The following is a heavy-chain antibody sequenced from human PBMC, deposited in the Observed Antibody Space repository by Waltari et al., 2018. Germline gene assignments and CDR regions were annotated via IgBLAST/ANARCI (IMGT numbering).Heavy chain of an antibody. V-gene: IGHV3-7*01. D-gene: IGHD3-22*01. CDR3: ARDSSGYYSDY. Sequence: EVQLVESGGGLVQPGGSLRLSCAASGFTFSGYWMSWVRQAPGKGLEWVANIKQDGSEKYYVDSVKGRFTISRDNAKNSLYLQMNSLRAEDTAVYYCARDSSGYYSDYWGQGTLVTVSS. CDR1: GFTFSGYW. CDR2: IKQDGSEK. J-gene: IGHJ4*02.